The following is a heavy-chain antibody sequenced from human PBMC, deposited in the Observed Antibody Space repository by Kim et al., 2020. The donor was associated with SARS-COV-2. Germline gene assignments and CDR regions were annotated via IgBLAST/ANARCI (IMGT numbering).Heavy chain of an antibody. V-gene: IGHV3-9*01. CDR3: AKDMYGGNSEGAFGI. CDR2: ISWNSGSI. J-gene: IGHJ3*02. D-gene: IGHD2-21*02. Sequence: GGSLRLSCAASGFTFGDYAMHWVRQAPGKGLEWVSGISWNSGSIDYADSVKGRFTISRDHAKNSLYLQMNSLRAEDTALYYCAKDMYGGNSEGAFGIWGQRTMVTVSS. CDR1: GFTFGDYA.